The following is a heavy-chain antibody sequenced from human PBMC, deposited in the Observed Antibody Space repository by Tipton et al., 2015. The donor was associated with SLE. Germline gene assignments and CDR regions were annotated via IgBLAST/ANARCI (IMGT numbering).Heavy chain of an antibody. CDR1: GFTFSSYA. CDR2: ISGSGGST. D-gene: IGHD2-21*02. Sequence: SLRLSCAASGFTFSSYAMSWVRQAPGKGLEWVSAISGSGGSTYYADSVKGRFTISRDNPKNTLYLQMNSLRAEDTAVYYCAKSPEHIVVVTALSAIDYWGQGTLVTVSS. CDR3: AKSPEHIVVVTALSAIDY. V-gene: IGHV3-23*01. J-gene: IGHJ4*02.